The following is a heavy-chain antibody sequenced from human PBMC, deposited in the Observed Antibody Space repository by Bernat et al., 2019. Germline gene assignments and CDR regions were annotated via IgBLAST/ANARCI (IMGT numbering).Heavy chain of an antibody. Sequence: QVQLVESGGGLVKPGGSLRLSCAASGFTFSSYGMHWVRQAPGKGLEWVAVISYDGSNKYYADSVKGRFTISRDNSKNTLYLQMNSLRAEDTAVYYCAKDSRAVVWGQGTTVTVSS. J-gene: IGHJ6*02. CDR1: GFTFSSYG. CDR3: AKDSRAVV. V-gene: IGHV3-30*18. D-gene: IGHD3-10*01. CDR2: ISYDGSNK.